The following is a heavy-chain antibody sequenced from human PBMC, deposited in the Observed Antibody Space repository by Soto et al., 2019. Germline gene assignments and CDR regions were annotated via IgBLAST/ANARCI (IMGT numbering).Heavy chain of an antibody. Sequence: AGGSLRLSCAASGFTFSNAWMSWVRQAPGKGLEWVGRIKSKTDGGTTDYAAPVKGRFTISRDDSKNTLYLQMNSLKTEDTAVYYCTTDRVRPGGMDVWGQGTTVTVSS. CDR1: GFTFSNAW. CDR3: TTDRVRPGGMDV. J-gene: IGHJ6*02. CDR2: IKSKTDGGTT. V-gene: IGHV3-15*01. D-gene: IGHD1-1*01.